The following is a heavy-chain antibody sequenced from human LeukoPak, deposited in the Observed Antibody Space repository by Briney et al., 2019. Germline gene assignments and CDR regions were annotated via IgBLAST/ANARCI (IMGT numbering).Heavy chain of an antibody. CDR1: GFTFSSYG. D-gene: IGHD3-3*01. CDR3: ARDRPSDFWSGQGYYYYYMDV. J-gene: IGHJ6*03. V-gene: IGHV3-30*03. CDR2: ISYDGSNK. Sequence: PGGSLRLSCAASGFTFSSYGMHWVRQAPGKGLEWVAVISYDGSNKYYADSVKGRFTISRDNSKNTLYLQMNSLRAEDTAVYYCARDRPSDFWSGQGYYYYYMDVWGKGTTVTVSS.